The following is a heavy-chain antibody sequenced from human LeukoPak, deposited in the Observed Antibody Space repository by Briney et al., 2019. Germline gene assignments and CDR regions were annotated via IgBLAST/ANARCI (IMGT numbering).Heavy chain of an antibody. D-gene: IGHD2-8*01. V-gene: IGHV3-23*01. CDR2: ISGSGGST. Sequence: QPGGPLRLSCAASGFTFSSYAMSWVRQAPGKGLEWVSAISGSGGSTYYADSLKGRFTISRDNSKNTLYLQMNSLRAEDTAVYYCPTGGIVLMEYAYFDYWGQGSLVTVSS. J-gene: IGHJ4*02. CDR3: PTGGIVLMEYAYFDY. CDR1: GFTFSSYA.